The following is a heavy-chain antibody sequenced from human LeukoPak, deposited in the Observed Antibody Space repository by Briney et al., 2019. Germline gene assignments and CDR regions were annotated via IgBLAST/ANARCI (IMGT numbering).Heavy chain of an antibody. CDR1: GYTLTELS. J-gene: IGHJ5*02. CDR3: ATKVMVRGVEWFDP. CDR2: FDPEDGET. V-gene: IGHV1-24*01. D-gene: IGHD3-10*01. Sequence: ASVKVSCKVSGYTLTELSMHWVRQAPGKGLEWMGGFDPEDGETIYAQKFQGRVTMTEDTSTDTAYMELSSLRSEDTAVYYCATKVMVRGVEWFDPWGQGTLVTVSS.